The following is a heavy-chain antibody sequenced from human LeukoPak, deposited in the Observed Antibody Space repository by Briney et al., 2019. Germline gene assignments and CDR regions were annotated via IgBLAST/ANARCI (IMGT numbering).Heavy chain of an antibody. CDR3: ARGVRGYSYGWGIYYYYYMAV. CDR2: ISGSGGST. CDR1: GFTFSSYG. J-gene: IGHJ6*03. V-gene: IGHV3-23*01. Sequence: GGSLRLSCAASGFTFSSYGMSWVRQAPGKGLEWVSAISGSGGSTYYADSVKGRFTISRDNSKNTLYLQMNSLRAEDTAVYYCARGVRGYSYGWGIYYYYYMAVWGKGTTVTISS. D-gene: IGHD5-18*01.